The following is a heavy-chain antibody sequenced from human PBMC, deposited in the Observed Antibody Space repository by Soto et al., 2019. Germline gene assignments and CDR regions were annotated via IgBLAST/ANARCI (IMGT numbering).Heavy chain of an antibody. Sequence: SETLSLTCAVSGGSISSGGYSWSWIRQPPGKGLEWIGYIYHSGSTYYNPSLKSRVTISVDRSKNQFSLKLSSVTAADTAVYYCARRLVGARRGNWFDPWGQGTLVTVSS. V-gene: IGHV4-30-2*01. CDR1: GGSISSGGYS. CDR2: IYHSGST. CDR3: ARRLVGARRGNWFDP. J-gene: IGHJ5*02. D-gene: IGHD1-26*01.